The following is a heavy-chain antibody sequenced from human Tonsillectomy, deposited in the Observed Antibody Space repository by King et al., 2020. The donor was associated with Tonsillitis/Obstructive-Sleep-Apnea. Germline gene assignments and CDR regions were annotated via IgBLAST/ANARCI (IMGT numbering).Heavy chain of an antibody. CDR1: GYTFTSYD. J-gene: IGHJ1*01. Sequence: VQLVQSGAEVKKPGASVKVSCKASGYTFTSYDITWVRQAPGQGLEWMGWSRPNNGDTNYAQKLQGRVTMTSDTSTSTAYMERRSLRSDDTAVYYCARDYYDSSGYYHGYFQHWGQGTLVTVSS. CDR3: ARDYYDSSGYYHGYFQH. D-gene: IGHD3-22*01. V-gene: IGHV1-18*01. CDR2: SRPNNGDT.